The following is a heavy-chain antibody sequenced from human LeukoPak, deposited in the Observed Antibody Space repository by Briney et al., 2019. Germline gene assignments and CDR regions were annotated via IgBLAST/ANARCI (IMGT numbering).Heavy chain of an antibody. Sequence: SETLSLTCTVSGGSISSYYWTWIRQPPGGGLEWIGYISHTGGTYYNSSLLSRVTISVDRSKNQFFLTLGSVTAADTAVYFRARDPLAIGSAAQKDALHFWGQGPAVTVSS. CDR2: ISHTGGT. CDR3: ARDPLAIGSAAQKDALHF. J-gene: IGHJ3*01. D-gene: IGHD2-2*01. CDR1: GGSISSYY. V-gene: IGHV4-59*12.